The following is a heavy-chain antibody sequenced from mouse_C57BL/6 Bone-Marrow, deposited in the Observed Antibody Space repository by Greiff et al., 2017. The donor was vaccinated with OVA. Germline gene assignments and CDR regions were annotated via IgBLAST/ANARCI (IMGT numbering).Heavy chain of an antibody. V-gene: IGHV1-26*01. CDR3: ARSYDGSSYWYFDV. Sequence: EVQLQQSGPELVKPGASVKISCKASGYTFTDYYMNWVKQSHGKSLEWIGDINPNNGGTSYNQKFKGKATLTVDKSSSTAYMELRSLTSEDSAVYYCARSYDGSSYWYFDVWGTGTTVTVSS. CDR1: GYTFTDYY. D-gene: IGHD1-1*01. CDR2: INPNNGGT. J-gene: IGHJ1*03.